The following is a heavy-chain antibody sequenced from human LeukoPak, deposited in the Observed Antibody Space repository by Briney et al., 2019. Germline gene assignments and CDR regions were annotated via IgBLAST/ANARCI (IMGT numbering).Heavy chain of an antibody. CDR2: IYYSGST. D-gene: IGHD6-13*01. V-gene: IGHV4-39*07. CDR1: GGSISSSSYY. CDR3: ARDVEWGSSWPLDY. J-gene: IGHJ4*02. Sequence: SETLSLTCTVSGGSISSSSYYWGWIRQPPGKGLEWIGSIYYSGSTYYNPSLKSRVTISVDTSKNQFSLKLSSVTAVDTAVYYCARDVEWGSSWPLDYWGQGTLVTVSS.